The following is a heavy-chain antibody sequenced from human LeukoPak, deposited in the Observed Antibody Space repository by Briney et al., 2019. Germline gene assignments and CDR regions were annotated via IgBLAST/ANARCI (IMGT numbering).Heavy chain of an antibody. J-gene: IGHJ4*02. CDR1: GYTFTGYY. CDR3: ARDGYCSGGSCYPRVFDY. Sequence: GASVKVSCKASGYTFTGYYMHWVRQAPGQGLEWMGWINPNSGGTNYAQKFQGRVTVTRDTSISTAYMELSRLRSDDTAVYYCARDGYCSGGSCYPRVFDYWGQGTLVTVSS. D-gene: IGHD2-15*01. CDR2: INPNSGGT. V-gene: IGHV1-2*02.